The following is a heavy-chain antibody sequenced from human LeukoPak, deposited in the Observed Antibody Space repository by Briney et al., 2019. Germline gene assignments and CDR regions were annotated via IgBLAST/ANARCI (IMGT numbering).Heavy chain of an antibody. CDR1: GFTFSSYS. V-gene: IGHV3-21*01. CDR2: ISSSSSYI. Sequence: AGGSLRLSCEASGFTFSSYSMNWVRQAPGKGLEWVSSISSSSSYIHYADSVKGRFTISRDNAKNSLYLQMNSLRAEDTAVYYCARDRGRDGYNLVDNWGQGTLVTVSS. CDR3: ARDRGRDGYNLVDN. D-gene: IGHD5-24*01. J-gene: IGHJ4*02.